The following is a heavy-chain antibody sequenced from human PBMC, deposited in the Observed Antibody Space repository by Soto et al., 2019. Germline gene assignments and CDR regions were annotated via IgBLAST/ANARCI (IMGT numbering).Heavy chain of an antibody. V-gene: IGHV1-18*01. D-gene: IGHD3-10*01. CDR1: GYTFPNYG. CDR2: ISAYKTNI. J-gene: IGHJ4*02. CDR3: ARDLDGSGAYYTDF. Sequence: VKVSCKASGYTFPNYGITWVRQAPGQGLEWMGWISAYKTNIKYAQKFQGRVTLTTDTSTTTAYMELRSLRSDDTAIYYCARDLDGSGAYYTDFWGQGTLVTVSS.